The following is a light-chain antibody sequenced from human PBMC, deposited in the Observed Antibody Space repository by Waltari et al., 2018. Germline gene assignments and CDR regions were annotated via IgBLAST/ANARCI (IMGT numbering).Light chain of an antibody. CDR2: EDY. CDR1: GGSIATNY. CDR3: QSYDRTDWV. V-gene: IGLV6-57*02. Sequence: KFMLTQPHSVSESPGKTVTISCTGSGGSIATNYVQWYQQRPGRAPILLFFEDYQRPSGIPGRFSGSIDTSSNSASLTISGLKTEDEADYFCQSYDRTDWVFGGGTKLTVL. J-gene: IGLJ3*02.